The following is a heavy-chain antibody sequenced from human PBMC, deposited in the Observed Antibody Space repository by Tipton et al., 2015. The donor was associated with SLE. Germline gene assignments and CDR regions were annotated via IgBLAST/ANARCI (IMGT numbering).Heavy chain of an antibody. Sequence: TLSLTCTVPGGSISSHYWSWIRQPPGKGLEWIGYIYYSGSTNYNPSLKSRVTISVDTSKNQFSLKLSSVTAADTAVYYCARRRSSSLDYWGQGTLVTVSS. CDR2: IYYSGST. CDR1: GGSISSHY. J-gene: IGHJ4*02. CDR3: ARRRSSSLDY. V-gene: IGHV4-59*11. D-gene: IGHD6-6*01.